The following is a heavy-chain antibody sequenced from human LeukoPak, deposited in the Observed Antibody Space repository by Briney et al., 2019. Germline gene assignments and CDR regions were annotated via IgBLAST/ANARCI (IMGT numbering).Heavy chain of an antibody. CDR2: ISSNGGST. Sequence: GGSLRLSCSASGFTFSSYAMHWVRQAPGKGLEYVSAISSNGGSTYYADSVKGRFTISRDNSKNTLYLQMNSLRAEDTAVYYCAREDYYDSSGYPLHFDYWGQGTLVTVSS. J-gene: IGHJ4*02. CDR3: AREDYYDSSGYPLHFDY. CDR1: GFTFSSYA. D-gene: IGHD3-22*01. V-gene: IGHV3-64*04.